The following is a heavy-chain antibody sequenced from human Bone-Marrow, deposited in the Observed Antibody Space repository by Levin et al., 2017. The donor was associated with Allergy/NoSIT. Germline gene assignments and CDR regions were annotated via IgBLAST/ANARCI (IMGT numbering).Heavy chain of an antibody. Sequence: GGSLRLSCAASGFIFDDYAMSWVRQVPGKGLEWISTLNYDGSRRSYADSVEGRFTISRDNVKNSLYLQMNSLRAEDTALYYCGRADYFGSGTYSGQIAYWGQGTLVTVSS. D-gene: IGHD3-10*01. J-gene: IGHJ4*02. CDR2: LNYDGSRR. CDR1: GFIFDDYA. V-gene: IGHV3-20*04. CDR3: GRADYFGSGTYSGQIAY.